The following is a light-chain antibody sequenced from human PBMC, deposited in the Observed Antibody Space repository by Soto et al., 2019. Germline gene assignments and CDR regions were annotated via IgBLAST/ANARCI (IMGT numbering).Light chain of an antibody. V-gene: IGKV3-20*01. J-gene: IGKJ1*01. Sequence: EIVMTQSPATLSVSPGERAALSYRASTSVGRNLVWHQQKPGQAPRLLIYAASRRATGILDRFSGSGSGTDFTLTISRLEPEDFAVYYCQQYGSSPWTFGQGTKVDNK. CDR3: QQYGSSPWT. CDR1: TSVGRN. CDR2: AAS.